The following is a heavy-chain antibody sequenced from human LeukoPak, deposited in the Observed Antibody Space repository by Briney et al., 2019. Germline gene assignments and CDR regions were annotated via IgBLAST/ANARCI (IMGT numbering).Heavy chain of an antibody. V-gene: IGHV3-21*01. Sequence: GGSLRLSCAASGFTFSSYSMNWVRQAPGKGLEWVSSISSSSSYIYYADSVKGRFTISRDNAKNSLYLQMNSLRAEDTAVYYCARDLTFGGVIVPNWFDPWGQGTLVTVSS. CDR1: GFTFSSYS. CDR3: ARDLTFGGVIVPNWFDP. J-gene: IGHJ5*02. D-gene: IGHD3-16*02. CDR2: ISSSSSYI.